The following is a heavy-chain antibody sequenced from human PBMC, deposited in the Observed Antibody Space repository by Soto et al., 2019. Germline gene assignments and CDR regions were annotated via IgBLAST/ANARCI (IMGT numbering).Heavy chain of an antibody. D-gene: IGHD6-13*01. J-gene: IGHJ6*02. Sequence: SVKVSCKASGGTFSSYAISWVRQAPGQGLEWMGGIIPIFGTANYAQKFQGRVTVTADESTSTAYMELSSLRSEDTAVYYCAICSSYYYGMDVWGQGTTVTVSS. CDR2: IIPIFGTA. CDR1: GGTFSSYA. CDR3: AICSSYYYGMDV. V-gene: IGHV1-69*13.